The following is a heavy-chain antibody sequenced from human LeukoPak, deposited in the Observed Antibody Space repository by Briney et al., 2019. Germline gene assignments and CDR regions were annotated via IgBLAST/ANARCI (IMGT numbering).Heavy chain of an antibody. J-gene: IGHJ6*03. CDR3: AAEGYYYMDV. Sequence: SETLSLTCTVSGYSISSGYYWGWIRQPPGKGLEWIGSIYHSGSTYYNPSLKSRVTISVDTSKNQFSLKLSSVTAADTAVYYCAAEGYYYMDVWGKGTTVTVSS. CDR2: IYHSGST. CDR1: GYSISSGYY. V-gene: IGHV4-38-2*02.